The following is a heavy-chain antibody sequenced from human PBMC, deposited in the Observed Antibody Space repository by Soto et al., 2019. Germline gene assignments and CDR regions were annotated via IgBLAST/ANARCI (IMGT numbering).Heavy chain of an antibody. Sequence: PGESLKISCKGSGYSFTSYWIGWVRQMPGKGLEWMGIIYPGDSDTRYSPSFQGQVTISADKSISTAYLQWSSLKASDTAMYYCARTRESGYVSPNWFDPWGQGTLVTVSS. V-gene: IGHV5-51*01. D-gene: IGHD5-12*01. CDR3: ARTRESGYVSPNWFDP. CDR1: GYSFTSYW. CDR2: IYPGDSDT. J-gene: IGHJ5*02.